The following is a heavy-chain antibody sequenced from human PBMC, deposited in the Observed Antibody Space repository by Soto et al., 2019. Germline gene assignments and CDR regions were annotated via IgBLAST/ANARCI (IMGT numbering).Heavy chain of an antibody. D-gene: IGHD6-13*01. CDR2: IIPIFGTA. V-gene: IGHV1-69*13. Sequence: SLKVSCKASGGTFSSYAISWVRQAPGQGLECMGGIIPIFGTANYAQKFQGRVTITADESTSTAYMELSSLRSEDTAVYYCARGPIAAADYGMDVWRQGTTVTVSS. CDR1: GGTFSSYA. J-gene: IGHJ6*02. CDR3: ARGPIAAADYGMDV.